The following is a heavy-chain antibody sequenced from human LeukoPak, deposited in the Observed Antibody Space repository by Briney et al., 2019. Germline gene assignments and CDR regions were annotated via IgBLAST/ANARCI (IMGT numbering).Heavy chain of an antibody. CDR2: IYYSGST. CDR3: ARRKYCSSTSCSDAFDI. Sequence: SETLSLTCTVSGGSISSYYWSWIRQPPGKGLEWIGYIYYSGSTNYNPSLKSRVTISVDTSKNQFSLKLSSVTAADTAVYYCARRKYCSSTSCSDAFDIWGQGTIVTVSS. CDR1: GGSISSYY. J-gene: IGHJ3*02. D-gene: IGHD2-2*01. V-gene: IGHV4-59*01.